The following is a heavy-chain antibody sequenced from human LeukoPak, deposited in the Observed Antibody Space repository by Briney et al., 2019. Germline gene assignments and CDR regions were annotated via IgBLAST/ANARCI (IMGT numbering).Heavy chain of an antibody. CDR1: GGSISSGSYY. V-gene: IGHV4-61*02. J-gene: IGHJ4*02. CDR2: IYTSGST. CDR3: ARDTVDTAMVYYFDY. Sequence: SETLSLTCTVSGGSISSGSYYWSWIRQPARKGLEWIGRIYTSGSTNYNPSLKSRVTISVDTSKNQFSLKLSSVTAADTAVYYCARDTVDTAMVYYFDYWGQGTLVTVSS. D-gene: IGHD5-18*01.